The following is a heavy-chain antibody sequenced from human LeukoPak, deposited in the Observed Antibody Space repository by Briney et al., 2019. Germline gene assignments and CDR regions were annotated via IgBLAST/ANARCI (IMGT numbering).Heavy chain of an antibody. CDR1: GYSISSAYY. CDR2: IYHSEST. D-gene: IGHD2-15*01. Sequence: SETLSLTCTVSGYSISSAYYWGWIRQPPGKGLEWIGSIYHSESTYYNPSLKSRVTISVDTSKNQFSPKLSSMTAADTAVYYCARSWGYCNSGTCYFYYWGQGTLVTVSS. CDR3: ARSWGYCNSGTCYFYY. J-gene: IGHJ4*02. V-gene: IGHV4-38-2*02.